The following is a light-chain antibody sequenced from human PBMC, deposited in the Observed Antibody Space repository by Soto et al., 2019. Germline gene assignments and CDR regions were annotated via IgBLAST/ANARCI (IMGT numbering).Light chain of an antibody. CDR3: QQYDSSPRT. J-gene: IGKJ1*01. CDR1: QSISSSY. CDR2: GPS. Sequence: EIVLTQSPGNLSLSPGERATLSCRASQSISSSYLAWYQQKPGQAPRLLIYGPSSRATGIPDRFSGSGSGTDFTLTINRLEHEDFEVYYCQQYDSSPRTLGPGTKVDIK. V-gene: IGKV3-20*01.